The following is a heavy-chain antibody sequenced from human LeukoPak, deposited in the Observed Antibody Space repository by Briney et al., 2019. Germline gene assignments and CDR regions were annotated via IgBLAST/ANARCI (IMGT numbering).Heavy chain of an antibody. J-gene: IGHJ3*02. Sequence: PSQTLSLTCTVSGGSISSGSYYWSWIRQPAGKGLEWIGRIYTSGSTNYNPSLKSRVTISVDTSKNQFSLKLSSVTAADTAVYYCARSITMILDPFDIWGQGTMVTVSS. V-gene: IGHV4-61*02. D-gene: IGHD3-22*01. CDR1: GGSISSGSYY. CDR3: ARSITMILDPFDI. CDR2: IYTSGST.